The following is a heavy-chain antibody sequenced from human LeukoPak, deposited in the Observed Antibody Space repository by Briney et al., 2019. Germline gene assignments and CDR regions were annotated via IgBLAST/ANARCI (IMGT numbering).Heavy chain of an antibody. CDR1: GGSISSYY. CDR2: IFYSGST. Sequence: PGGSLRLSCAVSGGSISSYYWSWFRQPPGKGLEWIGYIFYSGSTNYNPSLKSRVTISVDTSKNQFSLRLNSVTAADTAMYYCAGNDYGDYKSSFDYWGQGTLVTVSS. V-gene: IGHV4-59*01. J-gene: IGHJ4*02. CDR3: AGNDYGDYKSSFDY. D-gene: IGHD4-17*01.